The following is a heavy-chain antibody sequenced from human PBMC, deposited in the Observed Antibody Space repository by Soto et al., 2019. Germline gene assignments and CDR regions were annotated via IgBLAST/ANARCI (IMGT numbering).Heavy chain of an antibody. J-gene: IGHJ4*02. CDR2: IYYSGST. CDR1: GGSISSYY. D-gene: IGHD1-26*01. Sequence: QVQLQESGPGLVKPSETLSLTCTVSGGSISSYYWSWIRQPPGKGLEWIGYIYYSGSTNYNPSLKSRVTISVDTSKNQFSLKLSSVTAADTAVYYCAGLPIGWESALDYWGQGTLVTVSS. CDR3: AGLPIGWESALDY. V-gene: IGHV4-59*08.